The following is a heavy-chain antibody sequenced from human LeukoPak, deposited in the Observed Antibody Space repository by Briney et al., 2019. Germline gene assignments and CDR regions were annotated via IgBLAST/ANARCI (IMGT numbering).Heavy chain of an antibody. CDR1: GFTFSSYA. Sequence: GGSLRLSCAASGFTFSSYAMNWVRQAPGKGLEWVSFISGSGDTTYYADSVKGRFTISRDSSKNTLYLQMNSLRAEDTAVYYCAKSRGESRGASNYWGQGTLDTVSS. D-gene: IGHD1-26*01. V-gene: IGHV3-23*01. CDR3: AKSRGESRGASNY. CDR2: ISGSGDTT. J-gene: IGHJ4*02.